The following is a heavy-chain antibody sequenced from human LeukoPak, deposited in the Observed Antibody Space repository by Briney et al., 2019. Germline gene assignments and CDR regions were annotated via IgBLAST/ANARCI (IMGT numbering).Heavy chain of an antibody. CDR2: IYYSGST. D-gene: IGHD3-22*01. Sequence: SKTLSLTCTVSGGSISSGDYYWSWIRQPPGKGLEWIGYIYYSGSTYYNPSLKIRVTISVDTSKNQFSLKLSSVTAADTAVYYCATYDSSGYYSYYFDYWGQGTLVTVSA. CDR1: GGSISSGDYY. CDR3: ATYDSSGYYSYYFDY. J-gene: IGHJ4*02. V-gene: IGHV4-30-4*01.